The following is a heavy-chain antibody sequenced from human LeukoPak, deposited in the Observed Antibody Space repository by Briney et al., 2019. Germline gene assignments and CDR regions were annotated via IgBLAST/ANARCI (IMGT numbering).Heavy chain of an antibody. CDR3: AKETRWAFFDY. D-gene: IGHD1-26*01. CDR2: IYSGGST. Sequence: GGSLRLSCAASGFTFSNNYMSWVRQAPGKGLEWVSVIYSGGSTYYADSVKGRFTISRDNSKNTLYLQMNSLRAEDTAVYYCAKETRWAFFDYWGQGTLVTVSS. V-gene: IGHV3-53*01. J-gene: IGHJ4*02. CDR1: GFTFSNNY.